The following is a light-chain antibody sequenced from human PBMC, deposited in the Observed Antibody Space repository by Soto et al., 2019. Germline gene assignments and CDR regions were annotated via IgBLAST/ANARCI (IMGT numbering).Light chain of an antibody. CDR1: QSVSNS. J-gene: IGKJ1*01. CDR3: QQYSKWPWT. Sequence: EIVMTQSPATLSVSPGERATLSCRASQSVSNSLAWHQQKPGQGPRLLIYGASTRATGIPARFSGSGSGTGFTPTISRPPSEDFAVYYCQQYSKWPWTFGQGTKVEI. V-gene: IGKV3-15*01. CDR2: GAS.